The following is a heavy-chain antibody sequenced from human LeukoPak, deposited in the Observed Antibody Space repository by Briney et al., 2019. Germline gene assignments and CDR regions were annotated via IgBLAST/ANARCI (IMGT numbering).Heavy chain of an antibody. Sequence: SDTLSLTCAVSGYSITSTSWWGWIRQPPGKGLEWIGYIYHSGTTYYNPSLQSRVTMSVDTSKNQFSLKLSSVTAVDTAVYYCARKENVYYYFDYWGQGTLVTVSS. D-gene: IGHD3-10*01. CDR2: IYHSGTT. CDR3: ARKENVYYYFDY. V-gene: IGHV4-28*01. CDR1: GYSITSTSW. J-gene: IGHJ4*02.